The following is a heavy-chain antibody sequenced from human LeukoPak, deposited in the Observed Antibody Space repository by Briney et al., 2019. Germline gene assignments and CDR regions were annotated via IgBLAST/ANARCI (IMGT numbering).Heavy chain of an antibody. J-gene: IGHJ6*04. CDR3: ARRNLGRVRGVSDYYYYYGMDV. V-gene: IGHV4-34*01. D-gene: IGHD3-10*01. CDR1: GGSFSGYY. Sequence: PSETLSLTCAVYGGSFSGYYWSWIRQPPGKGLEWIGEISHSGSTNYNPSLKSRVTISVDTAKNKFSLKLSSVTAADTDVYYCARRNLGRVRGVSDYYYYYGMDVWGKGTTVTVSS. CDR2: ISHSGST.